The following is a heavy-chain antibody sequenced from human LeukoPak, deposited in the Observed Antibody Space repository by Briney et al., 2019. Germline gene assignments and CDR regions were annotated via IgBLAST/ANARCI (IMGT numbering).Heavy chain of an antibody. CDR3: ALYCSGGSCYSGEANDAFDI. Sequence: ASVKVSCKASGYTFTSYAMRWVRQAPGQRLEWMGWINAGNGNTKYSQKFQGRVTITRDTSASTAYMELSSLRSEDTAVYYCALYCSGGSCYSGEANDAFDIWGQGTMVTVSS. CDR2: INAGNGNT. CDR1: GYTFTSYA. J-gene: IGHJ3*02. D-gene: IGHD2-15*01. V-gene: IGHV1-3*01.